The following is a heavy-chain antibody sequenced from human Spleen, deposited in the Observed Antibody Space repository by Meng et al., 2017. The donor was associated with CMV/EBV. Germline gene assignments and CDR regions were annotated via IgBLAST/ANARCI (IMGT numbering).Heavy chain of an antibody. Sequence: GESLKISCGTSGFTFTNYGIHWVRQAPGKGLEWVAFKRYDGSNEYYADSVKGRFTISRDNSKNTLYLQMDSLRAEDTAVYYCARVDTAMAPIYFDYWGQGTLVTVSS. J-gene: IGHJ4*02. V-gene: IGHV3-30*02. CDR3: ARVDTAMAPIYFDY. CDR1: GFTFTNYG. CDR2: KRYDGSNE. D-gene: IGHD5-18*01.